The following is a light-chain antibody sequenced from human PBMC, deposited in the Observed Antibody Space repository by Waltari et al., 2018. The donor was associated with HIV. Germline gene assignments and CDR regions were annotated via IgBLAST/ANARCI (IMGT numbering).Light chain of an antibody. CDR2: EVT. CDR1: SSDVGGYNY. CDR3: SSYTSSRTLV. Sequence: QSALTQPASVSGSPGQSITISCTGTSSDVGGYNYVAGYQQHPDKAPKLVIFEVTKRPSGVSNRFSGSKSGNTASLTISGLQAEDEADYYCSSYTSSRTLVFGGGTKLTVL. V-gene: IGLV2-14*01. J-gene: IGLJ3*02.